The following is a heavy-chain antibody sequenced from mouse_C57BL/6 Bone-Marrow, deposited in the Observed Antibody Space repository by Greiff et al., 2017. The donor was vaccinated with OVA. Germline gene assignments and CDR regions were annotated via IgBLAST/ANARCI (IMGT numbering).Heavy chain of an antibody. J-gene: IGHJ2*01. D-gene: IGHD1-1*01. CDR3: ARHAPTVVDFDY. CDR1: GFTFSSYG. CDR2: ISSGGSYI. V-gene: IGHV5-6*01. Sequence: EVHLVESGGDLVKPGGSLKLSCAASGFTFSSYGMSWVRQTPDKRLEWVATISSGGSYIYYPDTVKGRFTISRDNAKNTLYLQMSSLKSEDTAMYYCARHAPTVVDFDYWGQGTTLTVSS.